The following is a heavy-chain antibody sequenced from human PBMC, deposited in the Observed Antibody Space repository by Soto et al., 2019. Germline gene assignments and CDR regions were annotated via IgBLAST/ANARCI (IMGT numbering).Heavy chain of an antibody. D-gene: IGHD3-3*01. Sequence: PGESLKISCKGSGYSFTTYWIAWVRQMPGKGLEWMGIIYPGDSDTTYSPSFQGQVTISADKSISTAYLQWSSLKASDTAIYYCARRDSGPSRFLEHFEFWGQGTLVTVSS. J-gene: IGHJ4*02. CDR1: GYSFTTYW. CDR2: IYPGDSDT. CDR3: ARRDSGPSRFLEHFEF. V-gene: IGHV5-51*01.